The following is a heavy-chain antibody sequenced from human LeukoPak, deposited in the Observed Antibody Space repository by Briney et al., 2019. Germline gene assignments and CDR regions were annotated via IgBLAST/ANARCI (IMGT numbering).Heavy chain of an antibody. CDR3: ARHPPTSYCSGGSCYSP. V-gene: IGHV3-74*01. J-gene: IGHJ5*02. D-gene: IGHD2-15*01. CDR2: INSDGSST. Sequence: GGSLRLSCAASGFTFSSYWMHWVRQAPGKGLVWVSRINSDGSSTSYADSVKGRFTISRDNVKNTLYLQMNSLRAEDTAVYYCARHPPTSYCSGGSCYSPWGQGTLVTVSS. CDR1: GFTFSSYW.